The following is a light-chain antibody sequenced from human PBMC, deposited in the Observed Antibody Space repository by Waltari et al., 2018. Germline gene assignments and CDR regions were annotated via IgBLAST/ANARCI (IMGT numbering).Light chain of an antibody. CDR2: QDN. J-gene: IGLJ3*02. Sequence: SYDLTQPPSVSVSPGQTGTITCSGDKLGDKYVSWYQQKSGQSPALVIYQDNKRPSGIPERFSCSNSGNTATLTISGTQAMEEADYYCQAWDSSTVVFGGGTKLTVL. CDR1: KLGDKY. CDR3: QAWDSSTVV. V-gene: IGLV3-1*01.